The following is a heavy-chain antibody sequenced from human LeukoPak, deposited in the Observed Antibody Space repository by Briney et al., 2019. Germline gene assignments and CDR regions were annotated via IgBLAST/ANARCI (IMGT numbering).Heavy chain of an antibody. Sequence: NPGGSLRLSCAASGFTFSSYSMNWVRQAPGKGLEWVSSVSSSSSYIYYADSVKGRFTIFRDNAKNSLYLQMNSLRAEDTAVYYCARDRGDGYAYWGQGTLVTVSS. CDR3: ARDRGDGYAY. CDR2: VSSSSSYI. D-gene: IGHD5-24*01. CDR1: GFTFSSYS. J-gene: IGHJ4*02. V-gene: IGHV3-21*01.